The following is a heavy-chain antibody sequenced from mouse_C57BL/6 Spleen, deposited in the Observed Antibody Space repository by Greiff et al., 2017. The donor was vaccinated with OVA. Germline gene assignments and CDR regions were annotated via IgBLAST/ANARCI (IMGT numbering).Heavy chain of an antibody. Sequence: EVQLQQSGPVLVKPGASVKMSCKASGYTFTDYYMNWVKQSHGKSLEWIGVINPYNGGTSYNQKFKGKATLTVDKSSSTAYMELNSLTSEDSAVYYCARTDEEGHAMDYWGQGTSVTVSS. J-gene: IGHJ4*01. CDR2: INPYNGGT. V-gene: IGHV1-19*01. D-gene: IGHD3-3*01. CDR1: GYTFTDYY. CDR3: ARTDEEGHAMDY.